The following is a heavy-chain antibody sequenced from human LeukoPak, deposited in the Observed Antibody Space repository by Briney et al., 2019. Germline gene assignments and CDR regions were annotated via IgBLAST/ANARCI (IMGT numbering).Heavy chain of an antibody. J-gene: IGHJ4*02. D-gene: IGHD5-18*01. CDR3: AKGWEGYGYSSTDY. CDR2: ISYDGSNK. CDR1: GFTFSSYG. V-gene: IGHV3-30*18. Sequence: HPGGSLRLSCAASGFTFSSYGMHWVRQAPGKGLEWVAVISYDGSNKYYADSVKGRFTISRDNSKNTLYLQMNSLRAEDTAVYYCAKGWEGYGYSSTDYWGQGTLVTVSS.